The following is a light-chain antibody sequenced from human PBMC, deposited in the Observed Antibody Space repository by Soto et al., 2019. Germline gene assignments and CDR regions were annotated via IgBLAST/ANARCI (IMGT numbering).Light chain of an antibody. CDR3: GSYTTTTTLYV. CDR1: SGDIGTYNY. Sequence: QSVLTQPACVSVSPGQSITRSCAGTSGDIGTYNYVSWYQQHPGEAPKLLICEVNKRPSGVSNRFSGSKSGTTASLTISGLQAEDEADYYCGSYTTTTTLYVLGTGTKVTVL. J-gene: IGLJ1*01. V-gene: IGLV2-14*01. CDR2: EVN.